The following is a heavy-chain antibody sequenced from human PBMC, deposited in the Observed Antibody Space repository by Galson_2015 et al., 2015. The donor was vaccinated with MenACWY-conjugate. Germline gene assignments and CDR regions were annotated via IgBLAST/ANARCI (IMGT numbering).Heavy chain of an antibody. J-gene: IGHJ6*02. D-gene: IGHD4-23*01. CDR3: ARLVTVETPYYYYGMDV. CDR1: GYRFTSYW. V-gene: IGHV5-10-1*01. CDR2: IDPSDSYT. Sequence: QSGAEVKKPGESLRISCKGSGYRFTSYWTTWVRQMPGKGLECVGRIDPSDSYTNYSPSFQGHVTISADKSISTAYLQWSSLKASDTAMYYCARLVTVETPYYYYGMDVWGQGTTVTVSS.